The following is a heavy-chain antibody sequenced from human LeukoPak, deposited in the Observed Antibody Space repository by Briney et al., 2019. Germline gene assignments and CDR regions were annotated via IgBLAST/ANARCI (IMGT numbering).Heavy chain of an antibody. Sequence: GGSLRLPCAASGFTFSSYWMHWVRQAPGKGLVWVSRINTDGGSTSYAVSVKGRFTISRDNAKNTLYLQMDSLRAEDTAVYYCARATSGWYYFDYWGQGTLVTVSS. J-gene: IGHJ4*02. D-gene: IGHD6-19*01. CDR1: GFTFSSYW. CDR2: INTDGGST. V-gene: IGHV3-74*01. CDR3: ARATSGWYYFDY.